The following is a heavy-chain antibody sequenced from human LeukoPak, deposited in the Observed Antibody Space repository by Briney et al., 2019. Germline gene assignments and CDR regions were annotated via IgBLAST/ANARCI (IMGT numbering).Heavy chain of an antibody. CDR2: IFYSGST. CDR1: SGSISTSNYY. Sequence: PSETLSLTCTVSSGSISTSNYYWGWVRQPPGKALEWIGNIFYSGSTYYSPSLKSRVTISLDTSRNQFSLKLNSVTAADTAVYFCARDSHYTTSSNYYYYYTNVWGKGTTVTVSS. J-gene: IGHJ6*03. V-gene: IGHV4-39*07. D-gene: IGHD6-6*01. CDR3: ARDSHYTTSSNYYYYYTNV.